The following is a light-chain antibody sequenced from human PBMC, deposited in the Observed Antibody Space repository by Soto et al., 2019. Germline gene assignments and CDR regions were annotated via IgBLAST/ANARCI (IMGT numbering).Light chain of an antibody. CDR3: QQSYSTWT. V-gene: IGKV3-20*01. J-gene: IGKJ1*01. CDR2: GAS. Sequence: EIVLTQSPGTLSLSPGERATLSCRASQSVSSSYLAWYQQKPGQAPRLLIYGASSRATDIPDRFSGSGSGTDFTLTISRLEPEDFATYYCQQSYSTWTFGQGTKVDI. CDR1: QSVSSSY.